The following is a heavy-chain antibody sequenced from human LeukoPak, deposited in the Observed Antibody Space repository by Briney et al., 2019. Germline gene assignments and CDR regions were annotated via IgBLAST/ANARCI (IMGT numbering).Heavy chain of an antibody. D-gene: IGHD6-6*01. CDR1: GFTFSNYS. V-gene: IGHV3-48*01. CDR2: ISRASSTI. Sequence: PGGSLRLSCAASGFTFSNYSMNWVRQAPGKGLEWVSYISRASSTIYYADSVKGRFTISRDNAKNSLYLQMNSLRAEDTAVYYCASVGLSSSYDYWGQGTLVTVSS. J-gene: IGHJ4*02. CDR3: ASVGLSSSYDY.